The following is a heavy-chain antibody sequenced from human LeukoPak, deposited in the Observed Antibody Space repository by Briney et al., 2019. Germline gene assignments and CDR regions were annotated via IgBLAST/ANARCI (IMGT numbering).Heavy chain of an antibody. CDR1: GYTFTSYG. CDR2: ISAYNGNT. Sequence: ASVKVSCKASGYTFTSYGISWVRQAPGQGLEWMGLISAYNGNTDYAQSLQGRVTMTIDTSTSTVYMELRSLRSDDTAVYYCARDVGRSYDLDYWGQGTLVTVSS. CDR3: ARDVGRSYDLDY. D-gene: IGHD3-16*01. V-gene: IGHV1-18*01. J-gene: IGHJ4*02.